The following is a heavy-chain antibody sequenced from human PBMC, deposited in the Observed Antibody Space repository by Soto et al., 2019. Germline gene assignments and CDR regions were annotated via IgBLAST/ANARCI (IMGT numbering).Heavy chain of an antibody. Sequence: QVQLVQSGAEVKKPGSSVKVSCKVSGGTFSTNGISWVRQAPGKGLEWMGAIVPIFDKANYAQKFQGRLTITADESTDTAYMELSSLTYEDTALFFCTREGRGGNFDHWGQVTLVTVSS. V-gene: IGHV1-69*12. D-gene: IGHD2-15*01. CDR1: GGTFSTNG. J-gene: IGHJ4*02. CDR2: IVPIFDKA. CDR3: TREGRGGNFDH.